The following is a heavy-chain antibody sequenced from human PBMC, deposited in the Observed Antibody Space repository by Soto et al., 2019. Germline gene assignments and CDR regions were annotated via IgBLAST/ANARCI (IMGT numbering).Heavy chain of an antibody. CDR2: IWYGGLNI. CDR1: GFTFSTYG. D-gene: IGHD2-21*02. Sequence: QVQLVESGGGVVQPGTSLRLSCAASGFTFSTYGMHWVRQTPGKGLEWVAIIWYGGLNIYYADSVKGRFTISRDDSKNTVYLEMNSLRPGDTAVYYCARAGPYCGSDCYPWAFDIWGHGTVVTVSS. J-gene: IGHJ3*02. V-gene: IGHV3-33*01. CDR3: ARAGPYCGSDCYPWAFDI.